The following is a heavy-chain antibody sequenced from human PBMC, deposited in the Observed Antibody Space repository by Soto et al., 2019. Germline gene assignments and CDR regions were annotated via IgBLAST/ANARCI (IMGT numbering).Heavy chain of an antibody. CDR3: AMKGGYYYYYMDV. CDR1: GFTVSSNY. CDR2: IYSGGST. J-gene: IGHJ6*03. V-gene: IGHV3-53*04. D-gene: IGHD2-15*01. Sequence: PGGSLRLSCAASGFTVSSNYMSWVRQAPGKGLEWVSVIYSGGSTYYADSVKGRFTISRHNSKNTLYLQMNSLRAEDTAVYYCAMKGGYYYYYMDVWGKGTTVTVSS.